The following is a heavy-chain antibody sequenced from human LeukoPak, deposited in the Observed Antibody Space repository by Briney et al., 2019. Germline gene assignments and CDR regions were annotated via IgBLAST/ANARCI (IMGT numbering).Heavy chain of an antibody. D-gene: IGHD6-13*01. CDR2: MNPNSGNT. CDR3: ARGLRREQQLLRAFDY. CDR1: GYTFTNYD. Sequence: ASVKVSCKASGYTFTNYDINWVRQATAQGLEWVGWMNPNSGNTGYAQKFQGRVAMTWNTSISTAYMDLSSLRSEDTALYYCARGLRREQQLLRAFDYWGQGTLVTVSS. V-gene: IGHV1-8*01. J-gene: IGHJ4*02.